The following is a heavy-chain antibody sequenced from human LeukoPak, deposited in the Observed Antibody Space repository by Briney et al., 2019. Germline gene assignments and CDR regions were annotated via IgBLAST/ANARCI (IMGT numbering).Heavy chain of an antibody. J-gene: IGHJ4*02. CDR2: ISSSSSYI. Sequence: GGSLRLSCRTSGFTFSSYGMIWVRQAPGKGLEWVSSISSSSSYIYYADSVKGRFTISKDNAKNSLYLQMNSLRAEDTAVYYCARDSSSHDYWGQGTLVTVSS. CDR1: GFTFSSYG. V-gene: IGHV3-21*01. D-gene: IGHD6-13*01. CDR3: ARDSSSHDY.